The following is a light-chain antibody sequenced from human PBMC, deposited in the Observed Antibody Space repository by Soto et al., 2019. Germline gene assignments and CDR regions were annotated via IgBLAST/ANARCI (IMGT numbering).Light chain of an antibody. CDR1: PSVSNS. J-gene: IGKJ5*01. CDR2: DAS. CDR3: QQRNIWPPVT. Sequence: EIVLTQSPATLSLSPGERATLSCRASPSVSNSLARYQQKPGQPPRLLIYDASNRATGIPARFSGSGSGTDFTLTISSLEPEDFAVYYCQQRNIWPPVTFGQGTRLEIK. V-gene: IGKV3-11*01.